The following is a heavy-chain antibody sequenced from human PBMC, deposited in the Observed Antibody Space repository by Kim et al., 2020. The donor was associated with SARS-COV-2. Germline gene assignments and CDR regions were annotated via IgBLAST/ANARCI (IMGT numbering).Heavy chain of an antibody. CDR2: ICYDGSNT. V-gene: IGHV3-33*06. CDR1: GFTFSSYG. J-gene: IGHJ4*02. Sequence: GGSLRLSCAASGFTFSSYGMHWVRQAPGKGLEWVSVICYDGSNTYYADSVKGRFTISRDNSKNTLYLQMNSLRAEDTAVYYCAKGGGGIVVVPAAFDYWGQG. CDR3: AKGGGGIVVVPAAFDY. D-gene: IGHD2-2*01.